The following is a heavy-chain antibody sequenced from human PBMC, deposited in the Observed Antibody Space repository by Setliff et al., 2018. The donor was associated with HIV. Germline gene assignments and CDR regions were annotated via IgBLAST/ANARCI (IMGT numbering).Heavy chain of an antibody. CDR1: GGSISSDY. CDR2: IYYSGST. Sequence: SETLSLTCTVSGGSISSDYWSRIRQPPGKGLEWIGYIYYSGSTNYNPSLRSRVTISVDTSKNQFSLKLSSVTAADTAVYYCATGWRVDAFDIWGQGTMVTVSS. V-gene: IGHV4-59*01. CDR3: ATGWRVDAFDI. J-gene: IGHJ3*02. D-gene: IGHD2-15*01.